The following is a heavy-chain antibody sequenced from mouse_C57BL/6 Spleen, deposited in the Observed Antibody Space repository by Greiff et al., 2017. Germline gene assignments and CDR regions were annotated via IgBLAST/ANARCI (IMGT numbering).Heavy chain of an antibody. CDR3: AREISSNIFAY. CDR2: IHPNSGST. J-gene: IGHJ3*01. D-gene: IGHD2-5*01. V-gene: IGHV1-64*01. Sequence: QVQLKQPGAELVKPGASVKLSCKASGYTFTSYWMHWVKQRPGQGLEWIGMIHPNSGSTNYNEKFKSKATLTVDKSSSTAYMQLSSLTSEDSAVYYCAREISSNIFAYWGQGTLVTVSA. CDR1: GYTFTSYW.